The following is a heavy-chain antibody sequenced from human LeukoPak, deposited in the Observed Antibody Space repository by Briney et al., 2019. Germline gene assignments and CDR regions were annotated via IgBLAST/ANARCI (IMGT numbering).Heavy chain of an antibody. CDR1: GYTFTGYY. D-gene: IGHD5-24*01. CDR3: ARSPPAEMATTGVDY. CDR2: INPNNGGT. V-gene: IGHV1-2*02. J-gene: IGHJ4*02. Sequence: ASVKVSCKASGYTFTGYYIQWVRQAPGQGLEGVGWINPNNGGTNYAQNFQGRVTLTRDTSINTAYMELSRLRSDDTAVYYCARSPPAEMATTGVDYWGQGTLVTVSS.